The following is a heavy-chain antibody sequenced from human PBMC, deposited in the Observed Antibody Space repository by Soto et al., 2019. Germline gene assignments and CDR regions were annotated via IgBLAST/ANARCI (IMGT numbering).Heavy chain of an antibody. V-gene: IGHV4-30-4*01. J-gene: IGHJ6*02. D-gene: IGHD2-21*01. Sequence: SETLSLTCTVSGGSISSGDYYWSWIRQPPGKGLEWIGYIYYSGSTYYNPSLKSRVTISVDTSKNQFSLKLSSVTAADTAVYCCARVIRYYYGMDVWGQGTTVTVSS. CDR3: ARVIRYYYGMDV. CDR2: IYYSGST. CDR1: GGSISSGDYY.